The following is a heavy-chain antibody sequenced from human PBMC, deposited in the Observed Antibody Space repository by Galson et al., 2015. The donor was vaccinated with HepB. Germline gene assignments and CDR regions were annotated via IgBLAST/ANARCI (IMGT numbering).Heavy chain of an antibody. J-gene: IGHJ5*01. Sequence: ATLSLTCGFSGGSIGISTWCWLRQSPEGGLEGFGHIDYIGYTIYRHSLKSRVTISLDSTKNAISLKLTCVTARDTAVYFCARDGHSGFQYNWFDSWGQGIPVTVSS. CDR3: ARDGHSGFQYNWFDS. CDR1: GGSIGIST. CDR2: IDYIGYT. V-gene: IGHV4-59*12. D-gene: IGHD5-12*01.